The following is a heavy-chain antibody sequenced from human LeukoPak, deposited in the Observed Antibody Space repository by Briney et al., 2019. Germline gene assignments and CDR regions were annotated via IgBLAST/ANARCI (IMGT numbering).Heavy chain of an antibody. V-gene: IGHV3-11*01. CDR1: GFTFSDYY. J-gene: IGHJ4*02. CDR2: ISSSGSTI. D-gene: IGHD3-22*01. CDR3: ARDTAYYYYDSSGLDY. Sequence: GGSLRLSCAASGFTFSDYYMSWIRQAPGKGLEWVSYISSSGSTIYYADSVKGRFTISRDNAKNSLYLQMNSLIAEDTAVYYCARDTAYYYYDSSGLDYWGQGTLVTVSS.